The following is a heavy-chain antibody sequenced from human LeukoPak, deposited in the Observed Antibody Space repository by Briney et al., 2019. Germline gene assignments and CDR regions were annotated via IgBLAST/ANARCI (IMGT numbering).Heavy chain of an antibody. CDR3: ARVRGSYGHFDY. J-gene: IGHJ4*02. CDR2: IYYSGST. Sequence: PETLSLTCTVSGGSISSSSYYWGWIRQPPGKGLEWIGSIYYSGSTYYNPSLKSRVTISVDTSKNQFSLKLSSVTAADTAVYYCARVRGSYGHFDYWGQGTLVTVSS. CDR1: GGSISSSSYY. V-gene: IGHV4-39*07. D-gene: IGHD5-18*01.